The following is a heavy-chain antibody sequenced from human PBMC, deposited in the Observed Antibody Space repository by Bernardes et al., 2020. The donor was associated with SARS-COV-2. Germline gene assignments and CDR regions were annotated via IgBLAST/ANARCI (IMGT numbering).Heavy chain of an antibody. CDR2: INHSGST. D-gene: IGHD3-9*01. CDR1: GGSFSGYY. Sequence: SETLSLTCAVYGGSFSGYYWSWIRQPPGKGLEWIGEINHSGSTNYNPSLKSRVTISVDTSKNQFSLKLSSVTAADTAVYYCARRQGRVLTGYYRPTPPYFDYWGQGTLVTVSS. V-gene: IGHV4-34*01. J-gene: IGHJ4*02. CDR3: ARRQGRVLTGYYRPTPPYFDY.